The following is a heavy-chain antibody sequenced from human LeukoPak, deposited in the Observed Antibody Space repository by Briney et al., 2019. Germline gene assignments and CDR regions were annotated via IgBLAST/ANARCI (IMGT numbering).Heavy chain of an antibody. CDR3: ARFAAGGSYYYYMDV. D-gene: IGHD6-25*01. CDR1: GFTFSSYT. Sequence: QPGGSLRLSCAASGFTFSSYTMNWVRQPPGKGLEWVSNIGTSSTTIYYADSVKGRFTISRDNAKNSLYLQMNSLGADDTAVYYCARFAAGGSYYYYMDVWGKGTTVTVSS. V-gene: IGHV3-48*01. J-gene: IGHJ6*03. CDR2: IGTSSTTI.